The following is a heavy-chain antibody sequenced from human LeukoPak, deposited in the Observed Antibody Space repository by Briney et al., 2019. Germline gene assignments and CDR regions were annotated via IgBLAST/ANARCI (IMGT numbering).Heavy chain of an antibody. D-gene: IGHD3-22*01. J-gene: IGHJ4*02. V-gene: IGHV1-2*02. CDR1: GYTFTGYY. CDR2: INPNSGGT. CDR3: ARPYYYDSGGYYYGY. Sequence: ASVKVSCKASGYTFTGYYMHWVRQAPGQGLEWMGWINPNSGGTNYAQKFQGRVTMTRDTSISTAYMELSRLRSDDTAVYYCARPYYYDSGGYYYGYWGQGTLVTVSS.